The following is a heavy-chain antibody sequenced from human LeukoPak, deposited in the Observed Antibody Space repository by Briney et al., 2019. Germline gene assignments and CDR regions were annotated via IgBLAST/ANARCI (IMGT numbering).Heavy chain of an antibody. J-gene: IGHJ4*02. D-gene: IGHD1-26*01. CDR2: IKQDGSEK. CDR3: ARAFLSGSYSD. V-gene: IGHV3-7*01. Sequence: GGSLRLSCAASGFTFSSYWMSWVRQAPGRGLEWVANIKQDGSEKYYVDSVKGRFTISRDNAKNSLYLQMNSLRAEDTAVYYCARAFLSGSYSDWGQGTLVTVSS. CDR1: GFTFSSYW.